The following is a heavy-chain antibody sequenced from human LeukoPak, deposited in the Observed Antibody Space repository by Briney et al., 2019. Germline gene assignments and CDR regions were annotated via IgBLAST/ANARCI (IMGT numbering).Heavy chain of an antibody. D-gene: IGHD6-19*01. CDR3: ASRAGYSSGRRRDWYFDL. J-gene: IGHJ2*01. V-gene: IGHV4-59*08. CDR2: IYYSGST. CDR1: GGSSSSYY. Sequence: SETLSLTCTVSGGSSSSYYWSLIRQPPGKGLEWIGYIYYSGSTNYNPSLKSRVTISVDTSKNQFSLKLSSVTAADTAVYYCASRAGYSSGRRRDWYFDLWGRGTLVTVSS.